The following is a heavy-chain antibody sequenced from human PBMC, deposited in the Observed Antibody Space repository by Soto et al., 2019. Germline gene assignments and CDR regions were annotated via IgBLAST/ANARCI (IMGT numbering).Heavy chain of an antibody. Sequence: ASVKVSCKASGYTFTSYYMHWVRQAPGQGLEWMGIINPSGGSTSYAQKFQGRFTISRDNSKNTLYLHMNSLRSEDTGVYYCARGDREDILVVVGARPGEYGIDIWGQGTTVTVSS. CDR3: ARGDREDILVVVGARPGEYGIDI. V-gene: IGHV1-46*01. D-gene: IGHD2-15*01. CDR1: GYTFTSYY. J-gene: IGHJ6*02. CDR2: INPSGGST.